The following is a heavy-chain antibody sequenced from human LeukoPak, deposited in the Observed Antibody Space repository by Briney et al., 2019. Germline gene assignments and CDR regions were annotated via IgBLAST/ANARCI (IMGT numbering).Heavy chain of an antibody. CDR1: GGSFSDYF. CDR3: ARGFLAHFYGSSRHDY. Sequence: PSETLSLTRAVYGGSFSDYFWAWSRQPPGKGLEWIGEINHNGGINYNPSLQSRVSRSLDTSMNHVSLRLTSVTAAGTGVYYCARGFLAHFYGSSRHDYWGQGTMVSVSS. D-gene: IGHD3-10*01. J-gene: IGHJ4*02. CDR2: INHNGGI. V-gene: IGHV4-34*01.